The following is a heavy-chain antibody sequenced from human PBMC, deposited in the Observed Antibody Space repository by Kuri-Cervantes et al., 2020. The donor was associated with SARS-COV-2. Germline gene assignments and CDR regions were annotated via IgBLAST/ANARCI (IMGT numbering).Heavy chain of an antibody. CDR1: GGTFSSYA. Sequence: SVKVSCKASGGTFSSYAISWVRQAPGQGLEWMGGIIPIFGIANYAQKFQGRVTITADKSTSTAYMELSSLRSEDTAVYYCARDSNYGDDAFDIWGQGTMVTVSS. J-gene: IGHJ3*02. D-gene: IGHD4-11*01. V-gene: IGHV1-69*10. CDR2: IIPIFGIA. CDR3: ARDSNYGDDAFDI.